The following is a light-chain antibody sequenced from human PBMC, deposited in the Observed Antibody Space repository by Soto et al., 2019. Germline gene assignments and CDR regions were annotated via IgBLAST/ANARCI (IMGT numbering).Light chain of an antibody. CDR2: EVS. V-gene: IGLV2-14*01. Sequence: SALTQPASVSGSPGQSITISCTGTSSDVGGYNYVSWYQQHPGKAPKLMIYEVSNRPSGVSNRFSGSKSGNTASLTISGLQAEDEADYYSSSYTSSSPYVFGTGTKLTVL. CDR1: SSDVGGYNY. CDR3: SSYTSSSPYV. J-gene: IGLJ1*01.